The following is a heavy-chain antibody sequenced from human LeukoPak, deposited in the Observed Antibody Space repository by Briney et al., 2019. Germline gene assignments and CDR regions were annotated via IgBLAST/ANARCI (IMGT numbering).Heavy chain of an antibody. J-gene: IGHJ6*02. V-gene: IGHV4-4*02. CDR3: ASSPPPNYYYGMDV. Sequence: SGTLSLTCAISGGSISSNNWWSWVRQPPGKGLEWIGEIYHNGSTNYNPSLKSRVTISVDKSKNHFSLKLSSVAVADTAVYYCASSPPPNYYYGMDVWGQGTTVTVSS. CDR2: IYHNGST. CDR1: GGSISSNNW.